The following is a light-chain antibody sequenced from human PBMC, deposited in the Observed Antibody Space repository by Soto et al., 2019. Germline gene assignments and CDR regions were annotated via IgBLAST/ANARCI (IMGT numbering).Light chain of an antibody. CDR2: DTS. V-gene: IGKV3-11*01. CDR3: QQRQKWPPLT. CDR1: QSVDIY. Sequence: EVVLTQSPATLSLSPGERATLSCRASQSVDIYLAWYQQKPGQPPRLLIYDTSNRATGIPARFSGSGSGTDFTLTINGLEPEDFAVYYCQQRQKWPPLTFGGGTKVEI. J-gene: IGKJ4*01.